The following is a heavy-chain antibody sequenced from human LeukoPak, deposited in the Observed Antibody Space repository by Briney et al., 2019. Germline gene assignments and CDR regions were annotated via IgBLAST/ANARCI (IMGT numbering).Heavy chain of an antibody. Sequence: GGSLRLSCAASGFTFSSYAMSWVRQAPGKGLEGVSAIIGSGGSTYYADSVKGRFTISRDNSKNTLYLQMNSLRAEDTAVYYCAKILSGSSVSYHYGMDVWGQGTTVTVSS. D-gene: IGHD6-6*01. CDR1: GFTFSSYA. J-gene: IGHJ6*02. CDR2: IIGSGGST. V-gene: IGHV3-23*01. CDR3: AKILSGSSVSYHYGMDV.